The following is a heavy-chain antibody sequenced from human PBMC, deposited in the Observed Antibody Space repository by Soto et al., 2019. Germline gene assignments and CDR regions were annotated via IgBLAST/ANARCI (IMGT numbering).Heavy chain of an antibody. CDR2: IYHSGST. CDR3: AQRDRGAFDI. J-gene: IGHJ3*02. D-gene: IGHD3-22*01. Sequence: TLSLTCAVSGGSVSRGGYSWSWIRQPPGKGLEWIGYIYHSGSTYYNPSLKSRVTMSVDRSKNQFSLKLSSVTAADTAVYYCAQRDRGAFDICGQGTMVTVSS. V-gene: IGHV4-30-2*01. CDR1: GGSVSRGGYS.